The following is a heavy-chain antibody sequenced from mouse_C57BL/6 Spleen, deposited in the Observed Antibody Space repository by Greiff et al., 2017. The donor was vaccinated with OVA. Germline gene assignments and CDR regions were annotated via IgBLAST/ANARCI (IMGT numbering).Heavy chain of an antibody. Sequence: VQLQQSGPELVKPGASVKISCKASGYTFTDYYMNWVKQSHGKSLEWIGDINPNNGGTSYNQKFKGKATLTVDKSSSTAYMELRSLTSEDSAVYYCASPYYYGSSYTWFAYWGQGTLVTVSA. D-gene: IGHD1-1*01. V-gene: IGHV1-26*01. J-gene: IGHJ3*01. CDR1: GYTFTDYY. CDR3: ASPYYYGSSYTWFAY. CDR2: INPNNGGT.